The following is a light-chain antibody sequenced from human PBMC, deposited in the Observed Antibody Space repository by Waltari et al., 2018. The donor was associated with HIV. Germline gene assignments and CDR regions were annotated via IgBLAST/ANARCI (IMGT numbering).Light chain of an antibody. V-gene: IGKV2D-26*03. Sequence: EIVMTLTPLSLSVTPGEQASMSCRSSQSLLHSDGSPQVLIYEVSNRFSGVPARFSGSGSGTDFTLTISSLQAADVAVYYCQQHYTSPYTFGQGTKLEIK. CDR3: QQHYTSPYT. J-gene: IGKJ2*01. CDR2: EVS. CDR1: QSLLHSDG.